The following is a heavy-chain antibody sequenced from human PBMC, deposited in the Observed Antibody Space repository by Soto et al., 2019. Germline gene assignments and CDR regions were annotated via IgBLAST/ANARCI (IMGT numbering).Heavy chain of an antibody. V-gene: IGHV3-23*01. Sequence: EVQLLESGGGLVQPGGSLRLSCVGSGFFFSSYTMTWVRQAPGKGLEWVSSFSATSENTYYADSVRCGFTISRDNSKNTLFLQMNSLTAEYKAMYYCAKARELHCVRLRFDYWGQGIMVIVSS. D-gene: IGHD1-7*01. CDR2: FSATSENT. CDR3: AKARELHCVRLRFDY. CDR1: GFFFSSYT. J-gene: IGHJ4*02.